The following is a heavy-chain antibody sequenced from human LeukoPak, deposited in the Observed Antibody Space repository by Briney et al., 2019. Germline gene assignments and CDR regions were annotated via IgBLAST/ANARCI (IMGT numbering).Heavy chain of an antibody. CDR3: ARRGGVITFGGVIVPYYFDY. CDR1: GGSISRGAYY. Sequence: SQTLSLTCTVSGGSISRGAYYWAWIRQPPGKGLEWIGSIYYSGSTYYNPSLKSRVTISVDTSKNQFSLKLSSVTAADTAVYYCARRGGVITFGGVIVPYYFDYWGQGTLVTVSS. D-gene: IGHD3-16*02. CDR2: IYYSGST. J-gene: IGHJ4*01. V-gene: IGHV4-39*01.